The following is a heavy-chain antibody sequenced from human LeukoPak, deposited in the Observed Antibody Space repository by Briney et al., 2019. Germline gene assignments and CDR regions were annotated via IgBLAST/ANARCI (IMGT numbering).Heavy chain of an antibody. CDR2: IAGDSGST. Sequence: GGSLRLSCAASEFTFSTYVMSWVRQAPGRGLEWVSAIAGDSGSTYHADSVEGRFTISRDNSKNTLYLQMNSLRAEDTAVYYCAKGSTNARPCYFDYWGQGSLVTVSS. D-gene: IGHD2-8*01. CDR3: AKGSTNARPCYFDY. V-gene: IGHV3-23*01. J-gene: IGHJ4*02. CDR1: EFTFSTYV.